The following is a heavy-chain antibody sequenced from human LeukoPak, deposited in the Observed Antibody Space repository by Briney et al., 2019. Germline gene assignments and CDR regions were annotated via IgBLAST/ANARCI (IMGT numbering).Heavy chain of an antibody. Sequence: ASVKVSCKASGYTFTSYGISWVRQAPGQGLEWMGWISAYNGNTNYAQKLQGRVTMTTDTSTSTAYMELRSLRSDDTAVYYCARDAALTGYCSGGSCYTETEPDYWGQGTLVTVSS. CDR1: GYTFTSYG. J-gene: IGHJ4*02. V-gene: IGHV1-18*01. CDR3: ARDAALTGYCSGGSCYTETEPDY. D-gene: IGHD2-15*01. CDR2: ISAYNGNT.